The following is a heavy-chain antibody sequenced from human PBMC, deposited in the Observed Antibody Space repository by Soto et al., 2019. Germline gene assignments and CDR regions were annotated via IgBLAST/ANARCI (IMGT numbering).Heavy chain of an antibody. Sequence: SETLSLTCAVYGGSFSGYYWSWIRQPPGKGLEWIGEINHSGSTNYNPSLKSRVTISVDTSKNQFSLKLSTVTAADTAVYYCARALDDSSGYSQSGYFKHWGQGTLVTVSS. J-gene: IGHJ1*01. CDR1: GGSFSGYY. D-gene: IGHD3-22*01. CDR2: INHSGST. V-gene: IGHV4-34*01. CDR3: ARALDDSSGYSQSGYFKH.